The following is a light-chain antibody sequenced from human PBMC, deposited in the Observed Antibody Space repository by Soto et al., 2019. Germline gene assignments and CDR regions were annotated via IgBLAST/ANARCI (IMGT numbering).Light chain of an antibody. CDR1: SSDVGGYNY. J-gene: IGLJ1*01. V-gene: IGLV2-14*03. Sequence: QSALTQPASVSGSPGQSITISCTGTSSDVGGYNYVSWYQQYPGKAPKLMIYDVNIRPSGVSNRFSGSKSGNTASLTISGLQTEDEADYYCSSSTTSATLHVFGTGTKVTVL. CDR2: DVN. CDR3: SSSTTSATLHV.